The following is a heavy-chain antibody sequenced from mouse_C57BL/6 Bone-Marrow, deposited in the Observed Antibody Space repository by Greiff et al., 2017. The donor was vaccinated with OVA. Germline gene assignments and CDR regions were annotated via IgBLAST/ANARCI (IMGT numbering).Heavy chain of an antibody. CDR2: IHPNSGST. CDR1: GYTFTSYW. D-gene: IGHD1-1*01. Sequence: QVQLQQPGAELVKPGASVKLSCKASGYTFTSYWMHWVKQRPGQGLEWIGMIHPNSGSTNYNEKFKSKATLTVAKSSSTAYMQLSSLTSEDSAVEYCVGVSTTVVAKDYFDYWGQGTTLTVSS. J-gene: IGHJ2*01. V-gene: IGHV1-64*01. CDR3: VGVSTTVVAKDYFDY.